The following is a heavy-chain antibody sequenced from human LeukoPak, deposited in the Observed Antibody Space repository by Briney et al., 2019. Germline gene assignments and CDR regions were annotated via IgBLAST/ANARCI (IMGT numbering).Heavy chain of an antibody. CDR1: GYTFTSYY. CDR3: ARDAGYYDSSGYPDY. V-gene: IGHV1-46*01. D-gene: IGHD3-22*01. CDR2: INPSGGST. Sequence: GASVKVSCKASGYTFTSYYMHWVRQAPGQGLGWMGIINPSGGSTSYAQKFQGRVTMTRDTSTSTVYMELSSLRSEDTAVYYCARDAGYYDSSGYPDYWGQGTLVTVSS. J-gene: IGHJ4*02.